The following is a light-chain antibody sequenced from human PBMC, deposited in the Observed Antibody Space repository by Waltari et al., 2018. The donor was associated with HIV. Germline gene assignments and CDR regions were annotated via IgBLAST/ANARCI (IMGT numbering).Light chain of an antibody. CDR2: YAS. V-gene: IGKV6-21*01. CDR1: QSIGSN. J-gene: IGKJ2*01. Sequence: EIVLNQSPDVQSVTPKEKVTITCRASQSIGSNLHWYQQKPDQSPKLLIKYASRSFSGVPSRFSGSGSGTDFTLTISRLEAEDAATYYCHQSSSLPHTFGQGTKLEIK. CDR3: HQSSSLPHT.